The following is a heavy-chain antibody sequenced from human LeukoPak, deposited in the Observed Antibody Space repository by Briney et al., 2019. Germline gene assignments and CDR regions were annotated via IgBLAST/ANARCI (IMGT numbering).Heavy chain of an antibody. D-gene: IGHD1-26*01. J-gene: IGHJ4*02. CDR1: GGSISSSSYY. CDR2: IYYSGST. V-gene: IGHV4-61*01. Sequence: SETLSLTCTVSGGSISSSSYYWSWIRQPPGKGLEWIGCIYYSGSTNYNPSFKSRVTISVDTSKNQFSLKLSSVTAADTAVYYCARGLWELHTWGYYFDYWGQGTLATVSS. CDR3: ARGLWELHTWGYYFDY.